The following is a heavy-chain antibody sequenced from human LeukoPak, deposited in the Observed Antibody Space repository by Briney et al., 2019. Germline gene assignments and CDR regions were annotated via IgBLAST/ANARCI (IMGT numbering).Heavy chain of an antibody. CDR3: AREIGCSSTCCFLFDP. CDR2: IYTSGST. Sequence: SETLSLTCTVSGGSISSYYWSWIRQPAGKGLEWIGRIYTSGSTNYNPSLKSRVTMSVDTSKNQFSLKLSSVTAADTAVYYCAREIGCSSTCCFLFDPWGQGTLVTVSS. J-gene: IGHJ5*02. CDR1: GGSISSYY. D-gene: IGHD2-2*01. V-gene: IGHV4-4*07.